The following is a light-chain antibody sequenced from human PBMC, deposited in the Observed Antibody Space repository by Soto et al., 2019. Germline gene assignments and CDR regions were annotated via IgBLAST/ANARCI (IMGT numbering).Light chain of an antibody. Sequence: EIVLTQSPGTLSLSPGERATLSCRASQSVSSSYLAWYQQKPGQAPRLLIYGASSRATGIPDRFSGSGSGTDFTLTISRLEREDFAVYYCQQYGSSPPRYTFGQGTKLEI. J-gene: IGKJ2*01. V-gene: IGKV3-20*01. CDR2: GAS. CDR1: QSVSSSY. CDR3: QQYGSSPPRYT.